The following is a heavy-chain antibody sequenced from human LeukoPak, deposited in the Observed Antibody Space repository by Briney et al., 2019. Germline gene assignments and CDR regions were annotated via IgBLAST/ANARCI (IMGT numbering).Heavy chain of an antibody. CDR1: GYTSTSYG. CDR3: ATYDYGDYDHAFDI. J-gene: IGHJ3*02. Sequence: GASVKVSCKASGYTSTSYGISWVRQAPGQGLEWMGWISAYNGNTNYAQKLQGRVTMTTDTSTSTAYMELRSLRSDDTAVYYCATYDYGDYDHAFDIWGQGTMVTVSS. D-gene: IGHD4-17*01. CDR2: ISAYNGNT. V-gene: IGHV1-18*01.